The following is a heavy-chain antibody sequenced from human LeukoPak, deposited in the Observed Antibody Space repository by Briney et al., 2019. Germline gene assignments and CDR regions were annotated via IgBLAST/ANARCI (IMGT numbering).Heavy chain of an antibody. Sequence: PGGSLRLSCAASGFTFSSYAMSWVRQAPGKGLEWVSAISGSGGSTYYADSVKGRFTISRDNSKNTPYLQMNSLRAEDTAVYYCAKGGYQLLPDYYYYYYMDVWGKGTTVTVSS. CDR3: AKGGYQLLPDYYYYYYMDV. D-gene: IGHD2-2*01. V-gene: IGHV3-23*01. J-gene: IGHJ6*03. CDR2: ISGSGGST. CDR1: GFTFSSYA.